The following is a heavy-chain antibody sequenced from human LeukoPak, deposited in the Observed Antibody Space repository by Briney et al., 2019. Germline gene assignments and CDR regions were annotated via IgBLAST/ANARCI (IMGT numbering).Heavy chain of an antibody. D-gene: IGHD3-9*01. CDR2: IYYSGST. CDR3: ARLSTPPASLRYFDWLPDGTVRRLPNYFDY. J-gene: IGHJ4*02. V-gene: IGHV4-39*01. CDR1: GGPISSSSYY. Sequence: SETLSLTCTVSGGPISSSSYYWGWIRQPPGKGLEWIGSIYYSGSTYYNPSLKSRVTISVDASKNQFSLKLSSVTAADTAVYYCARLSTPPASLRYFDWLPDGTVRRLPNYFDYWGQGTLVTVSS.